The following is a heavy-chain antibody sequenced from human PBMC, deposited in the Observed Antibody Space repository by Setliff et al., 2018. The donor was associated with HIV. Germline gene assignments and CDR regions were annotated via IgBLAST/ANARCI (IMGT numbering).Heavy chain of an antibody. CDR3: AKGAVALDY. D-gene: IGHD6-19*01. V-gene: IGHV3-43*01. CDR2: ISWDGGST. Sequence: GGSLRLSCAASGFTFDDYTMHWVRQAPGKGLEWVSLISWDGGSTYYADSVKGRFTISRDNSKNSLYLQMNSLRTEATALYYCAKGAVALDYWGQGTLVTVSS. CDR1: GFTFDDYT. J-gene: IGHJ4*02.